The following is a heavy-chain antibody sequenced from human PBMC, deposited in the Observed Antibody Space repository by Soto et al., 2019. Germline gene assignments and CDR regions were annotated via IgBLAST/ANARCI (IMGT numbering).Heavy chain of an antibody. CDR2: IKPDGSAT. CDR3: AKDQYSSGWYGAFDI. D-gene: IGHD6-19*01. Sequence: LRLSCAVSGFTFGSYWMNWVRLIPGKGLEWVAYIKPDGSATYYVDSVKGRFTISRDNAKNSLYLQMNSLRAEDTAVYYCAKDQYSSGWYGAFDIWGQGTMVTVSS. V-gene: IGHV3-7*03. J-gene: IGHJ3*02. CDR1: GFTFGSYW.